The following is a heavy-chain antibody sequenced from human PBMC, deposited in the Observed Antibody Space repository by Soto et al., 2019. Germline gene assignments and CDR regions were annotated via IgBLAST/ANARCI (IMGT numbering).Heavy chain of an antibody. CDR1: GYTFTSYD. CDR3: ARAGRISYYYYYMDV. J-gene: IGHJ6*03. Sequence: GASVRVSCKASGYTFTSYDINWVRQATGQGLEWMGWMNPNSGNTGYAQKFQGRVTMTRNTSISTAYMELSSLRSEDTAVYDCARAGRISYYYYYMDVWGKGTTVTVSS. V-gene: IGHV1-8*01. CDR2: MNPNSGNT.